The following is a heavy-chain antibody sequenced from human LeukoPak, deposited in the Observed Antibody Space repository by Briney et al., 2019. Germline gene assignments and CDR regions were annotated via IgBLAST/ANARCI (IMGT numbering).Heavy chain of an antibody. CDR1: GFTFSSYE. D-gene: IGHD2-2*01. Sequence: PGGSLRLSCAASGFTFSSYEMNWVRQAPGKGLEWVSYISSSSSTIYYADSVKGRFTIYRDNAKKSLYLQMNSLRAKDTAVYYCARGDAAAADYWGQGTLVTVSS. CDR2: ISSSSSTI. CDR3: ARGDAAAADY. J-gene: IGHJ4*02. V-gene: IGHV3-48*03.